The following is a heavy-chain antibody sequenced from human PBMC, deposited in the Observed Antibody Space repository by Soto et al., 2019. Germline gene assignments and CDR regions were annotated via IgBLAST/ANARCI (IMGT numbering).Heavy chain of an antibody. CDR2: ISGSRRRSGYSI. J-gene: IGHJ4*02. D-gene: IGHD6-19*01. Sequence: EVQLVEAGGGLRQPGGSLRLSCATSGFVFSSYSMNWARQAPGKGLEGVSYISGSRRRSGYSIYYADSVKGRFTISRENAKNSLYLQMNSLRDEDTAVYYCATSGSSGWDFDYWGQGTLVTGSS. V-gene: IGHV3-48*02. CDR1: GFVFSSYS. CDR3: ATSGSSGWDFDY.